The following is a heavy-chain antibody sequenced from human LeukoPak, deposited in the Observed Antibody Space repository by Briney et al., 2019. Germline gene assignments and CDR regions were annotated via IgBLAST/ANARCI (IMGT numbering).Heavy chain of an antibody. J-gene: IGHJ3*02. CDR2: IYYSGST. Sequence: SQTLSLTCTVSGGSISSGDYYWSWIRQPPGKGLEWIGYIYYSGSTYYNPSLKSRVTISVDTSKNQFSLKLSSVTAADTAVYYCARERGLKGYDFWSGSSDAFDIWGQGTMVTVSS. CDR1: GGSISSGDYY. D-gene: IGHD3-3*01. V-gene: IGHV4-30-4*01. CDR3: ARERGLKGYDFWSGSSDAFDI.